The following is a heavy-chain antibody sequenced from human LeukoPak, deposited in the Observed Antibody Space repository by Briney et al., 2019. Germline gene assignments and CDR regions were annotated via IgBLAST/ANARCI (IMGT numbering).Heavy chain of an antibody. V-gene: IGHV1-69*04. CDR2: IIPILGIA. J-gene: IGHJ6*02. D-gene: IGHD3-22*01. CDR1: GGTFSIYA. Sequence: ASVKVSCKASGGTFSIYAISCVRQAPGQGLEWMGRIIPILGIANYAQKFQGRVTITANKSTNTAYMELTIRTSEDTAVYYCARGSPDSSGYYYYYYYGMDVWGQGTTVTVSS. CDR3: ARGSPDSSGYYYYYYYGMDV.